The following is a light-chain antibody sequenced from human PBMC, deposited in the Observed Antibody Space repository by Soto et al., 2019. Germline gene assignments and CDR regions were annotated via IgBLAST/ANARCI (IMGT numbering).Light chain of an antibody. CDR3: AAWDDSLNGRGV. CDR1: SSNIGSNT. J-gene: IGLJ3*02. CDR2: SNN. V-gene: IGLV1-44*01. Sequence: QSVLTQPPSASGTPGQRVTISCSGSSSNIGSNTVNWYQQLPGTAPKLLIYSNNQRPSGVPDQFSGSRSGTSASLAISGLQSEDEGDYYCAAWDDSLNGRGVFGGGTKVTVL.